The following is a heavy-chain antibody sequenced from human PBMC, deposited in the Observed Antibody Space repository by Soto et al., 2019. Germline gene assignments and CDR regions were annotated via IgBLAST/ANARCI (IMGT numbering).Heavy chain of an antibody. D-gene: IGHD2-2*01. CDR1: GFSFSYYS. CDR2: ISYDRSNT. V-gene: IGHV3-30*18. J-gene: IGHJ6*02. Sequence: PGGPLRLSCAASGFSFSYYSIPWVRQAPGKGLEWVSVISYDRSNTYYADSVRGRFTISRDNSKNTVLLQTNSLRGEDRAHYDCAKGRRGKPRYHLTRMDARGHGTT. CDR3: AKGRRGKPRYHLTRMDA.